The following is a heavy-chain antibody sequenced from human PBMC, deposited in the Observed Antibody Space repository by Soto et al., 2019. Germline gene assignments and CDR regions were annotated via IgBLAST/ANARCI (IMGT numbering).Heavy chain of an antibody. V-gene: IGHV3-11*01. CDR2: ISFNGDVT. J-gene: IGHJ6*02. CDR3: ARENGHPGHNYAMDV. CDR1: GFSFSAYY. D-gene: IGHD2-8*01. Sequence: GGSLRLSCAASGFSFSAYYMSWIRQAPGKGLEWVSYISFNGDVTRYSDSVEGRFTVSRDNAKKSLYLQMNSLRVEDTAVYYCARENGHPGHNYAMDVWGQGTAVTVSS.